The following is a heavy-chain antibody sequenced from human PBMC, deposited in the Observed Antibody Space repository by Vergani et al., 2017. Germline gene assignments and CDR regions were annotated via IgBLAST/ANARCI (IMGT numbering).Heavy chain of an antibody. CDR1: GFSLSTSGMR. Sequence: QVTLQESGPALLKPTQTLTLTCTFSGFSLSTSGMRVSWTRQPPGKALEWLARIDWDDDKFYSTSLKTRLTISKDTSKNQVVLTMTNMDPVDTATYYCARSSNWGSTGFDYWGQGTLVTVSS. D-gene: IGHD7-27*01. V-gene: IGHV2-70*04. J-gene: IGHJ4*02. CDR3: ARSSNWGSTGFDY. CDR2: IDWDDDK.